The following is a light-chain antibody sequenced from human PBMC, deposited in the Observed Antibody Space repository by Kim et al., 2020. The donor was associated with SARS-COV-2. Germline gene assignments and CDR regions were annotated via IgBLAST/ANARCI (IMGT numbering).Light chain of an antibody. CDR2: SAS. CDR3: QQANSFSYT. J-gene: IGKJ2*01. CDR1: QVISSW. V-gene: IGKV1-12*01. Sequence: DIQMTQSPSSVSASVGDRVTITCRASQVISSWLAWYQQKPGKAPDLLIYSASTLQSGVPSRFIGRGSGTDFTLTINSLQPEDFATYFCQQANSFSYTFGQGTKLEI.